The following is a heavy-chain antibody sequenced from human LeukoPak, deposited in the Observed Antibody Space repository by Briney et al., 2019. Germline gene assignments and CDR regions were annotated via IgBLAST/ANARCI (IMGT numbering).Heavy chain of an antibody. Sequence: GGSLRLSCAASGFTATSRFTFTKAWMSWVRQAPGKGLEWVARIKSQIDGGTANYSAPVKGRFTISRDDSINTLYLQMDSLKTEDTALYYCTTYGSGRNLPYYWGQGTLVTVSS. CDR1: GFTATSRFTFTKAW. CDR2: IKSQIDGGTA. D-gene: IGHD3-10*01. V-gene: IGHV3-15*01. J-gene: IGHJ4*02. CDR3: TTYGSGRNLPYY.